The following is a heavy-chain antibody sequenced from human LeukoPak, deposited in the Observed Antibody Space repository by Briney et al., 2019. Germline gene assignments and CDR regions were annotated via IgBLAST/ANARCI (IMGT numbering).Heavy chain of an antibody. CDR2: TYYRSKWYN. J-gene: IGHJ4*02. CDR3: ARAERYYDYVWGSYRYNYFDY. D-gene: IGHD3-16*02. CDR1: GDSVSSNSAA. Sequence: SQTLSLTCAISGDSVSSNSAAWNWLRQSPSRGLEWLGRTYYRSKWYNDYAVSVKSRITINPDTSKNQFSLQLNSVTPEDTAVYYCARAERYYDYVWGSYRYNYFDYWGQGTLVTVSS. V-gene: IGHV6-1*01.